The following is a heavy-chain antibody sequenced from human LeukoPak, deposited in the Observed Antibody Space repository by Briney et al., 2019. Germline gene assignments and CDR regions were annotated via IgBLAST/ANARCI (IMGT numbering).Heavy chain of an antibody. Sequence: GGSLRLSCAASGVTFSNYAMHWVRQAPGKGLEWVAVTSYDESNKYYADSVKGRFTISRDNSKKTLYLQMNSLRGEDTAVYYCARVVVSSSSDYFDYWGQGTLVIVSS. D-gene: IGHD6-6*01. CDR1: GVTFSNYA. V-gene: IGHV3-30*04. CDR3: ARVVVSSSSDYFDY. CDR2: TSYDESNK. J-gene: IGHJ4*02.